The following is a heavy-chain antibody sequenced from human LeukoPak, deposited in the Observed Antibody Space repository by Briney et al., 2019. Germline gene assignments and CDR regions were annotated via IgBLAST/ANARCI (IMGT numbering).Heavy chain of an antibody. CDR1: GFTFSSYW. Sequence: GGSLRLSCAASGFTFSSYWMSWVRQAPGKGLEWVANIKQDGSEKYYVDSVKGRFTISRDNAKNSLYLQMNSLRAEDTAVYYCARDLYDSSGYCNYWGQGTLVTVSS. CDR2: IKQDGSEK. V-gene: IGHV3-7*01. J-gene: IGHJ4*02. D-gene: IGHD3-22*01. CDR3: ARDLYDSSGYCNY.